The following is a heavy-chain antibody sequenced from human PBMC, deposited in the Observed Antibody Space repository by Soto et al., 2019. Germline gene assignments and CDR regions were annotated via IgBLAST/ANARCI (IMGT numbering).Heavy chain of an antibody. CDR1: GFTFSSYA. CDR2: ISSNGVST. V-gene: IGHV3-64D*06. CDR3: VKGRIAARPSYFDY. Sequence: GGSLRLSCSASGFTFSSYAMHWVRQAPGKGLEYVSAISSNGVSTYYADSVKGRFTISRDNSKNTLYLQMSSLRAEDTAVYYCVKGRIAARPSYFDYWGQGTLVTVSS. J-gene: IGHJ4*02. D-gene: IGHD6-6*01.